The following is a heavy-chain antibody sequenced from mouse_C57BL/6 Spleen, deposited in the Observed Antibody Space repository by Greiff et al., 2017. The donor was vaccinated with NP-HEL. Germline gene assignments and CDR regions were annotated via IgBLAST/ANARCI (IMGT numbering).Heavy chain of an antibody. CDR1: GFNIKADY. CDR2: IDPENGDT. CDR3: ERSDDGYDY. V-gene: IGHV14-4*01. J-gene: IGHJ2*01. Sequence: VQLQQSGAELVRPGASVKLSCTAPGFNIKADYMHWVKQRPEQGLEWIGWIDPENGDTEYASKFKDKATLTVDKSSSTAYMQLSSLTSEDSAVYYCERSDDGYDYWGQGTTLTVSS. D-gene: IGHD2-3*01.